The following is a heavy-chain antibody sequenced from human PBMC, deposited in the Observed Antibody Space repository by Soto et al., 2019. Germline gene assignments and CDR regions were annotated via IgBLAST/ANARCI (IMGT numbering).Heavy chain of an antibody. CDR2: IYDSGNT. D-gene: IGHD6-13*01. CDR1: GGSISGTTYS. CDR3: ARGQGAAAGHSNFDY. Sequence: QLQLQESGSGLVKPSQTLSLTCAVSGGSISGTTYSWSWIRQPPGKGLEWIGYIYDSGNTYYNPSLKSQCSISVDRSKNQFSLKLISVTAADTAVYYCARGQGAAAGHSNFDYWGQGALVTVSS. V-gene: IGHV4-30-2*01. J-gene: IGHJ4*02.